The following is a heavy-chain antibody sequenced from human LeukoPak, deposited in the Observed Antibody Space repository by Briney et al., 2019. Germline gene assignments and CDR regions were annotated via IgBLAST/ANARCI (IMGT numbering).Heavy chain of an antibody. CDR2: IIPIFGTA. V-gene: IGHV1-69*13. J-gene: IGHJ5*02. CDR1: GGTFSSYA. D-gene: IGHD2-2*01. CDR3: ARVPRYCSSTSCYESLLWFDP. Sequence: SVKVSCKASGGTFSSYAISRVRQAPGQGLEWMGGIIPIFGTANYAQKFQGRVTITADESTSTAYMELSSLRSEDTAVYYCARVPRYCSSTSCYESLLWFDPWGQGTLVTVSS.